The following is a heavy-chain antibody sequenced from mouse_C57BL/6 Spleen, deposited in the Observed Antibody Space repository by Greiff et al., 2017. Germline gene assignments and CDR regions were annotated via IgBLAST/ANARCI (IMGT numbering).Heavy chain of an antibody. CDR1: GFNIKDDY. CDR3: TGGPLNCDY. V-gene: IGHV14-4*01. J-gene: IGHJ2*01. Sequence: VQLQQSGAELVRPGASVKLSCTASGFNIKDDYMHWVKQRPEQGLEWIGWIDPENGDTEYASKFQGKATITADTSSNTAYLQLSSLTSEDTAVYYCTGGPLNCDYWGQGTTLTVSS. CDR2: IDPENGDT.